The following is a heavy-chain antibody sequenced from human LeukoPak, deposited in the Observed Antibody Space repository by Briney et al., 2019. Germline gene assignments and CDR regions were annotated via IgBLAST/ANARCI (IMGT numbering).Heavy chain of an antibody. D-gene: IGHD3-16*01. Sequence: GGSLRLSCVASGFTFSSNAMHWVRQAPGKGLEWVAVISFDGSNKYYADSVKGRFTISRDTSKNTLYLQMNSLRDDDTAVYYCVRDFGGARDYWGQGTLVTVSS. V-gene: IGHV3-30*04. CDR3: VRDFGGARDY. CDR1: GFTFSSNA. J-gene: IGHJ4*02. CDR2: ISFDGSNK.